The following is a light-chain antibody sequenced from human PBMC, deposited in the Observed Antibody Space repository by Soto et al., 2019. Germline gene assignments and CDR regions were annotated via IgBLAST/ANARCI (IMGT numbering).Light chain of an antibody. CDR2: TKS. CDR1: HSISTY. CDR3: QQSYSSPHT. J-gene: IGKJ2*01. Sequence: DVQMTQSPSSLSASVGDRVTITCRASHSISTYLNWYQQKPGKAPSLLIYTKSSFQSGVPSRFSGSGSGTDFTLTIGGLQPADFAIYYCQQSYSSPHTFVLGTKVKIK. V-gene: IGKV1-39*01.